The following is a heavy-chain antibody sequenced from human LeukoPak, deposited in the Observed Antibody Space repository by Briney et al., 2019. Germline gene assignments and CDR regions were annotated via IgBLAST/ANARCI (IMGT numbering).Heavy chain of an antibody. CDR3: AKDHSSGWYDY. CDR1: GFTFSSYA. CDR2: ISGSGGST. D-gene: IGHD6-19*01. J-gene: IGHJ4*02. V-gene: IGHV3-23*01. Sequence: SLGSLRLSCAGSGFTFSSYAMSWVRQAPGKGLEWVSAISGSGGSTYYADSVKGRVTISRDNSMNTLYLQMNSLRAEDTAVYYCAKDHSSGWYDYWGQGTLVTVSS.